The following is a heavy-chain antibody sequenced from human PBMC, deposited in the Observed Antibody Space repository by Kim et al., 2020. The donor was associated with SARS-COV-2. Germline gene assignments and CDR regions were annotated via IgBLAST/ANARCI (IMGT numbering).Heavy chain of an antibody. Sequence: GGSLRLSCAASGFTFSSYSMNWVRQAPGKGLEWVSYISSSSSTIYYADSVKGRFTISRDNAKNSLYLQMNSLRDEDTAVYYCARGSEWELPGNFDYWGQGTLVTVSS. CDR3: ARGSEWELPGNFDY. CDR1: GFTFSSYS. V-gene: IGHV3-48*02. J-gene: IGHJ4*02. D-gene: IGHD1-26*01. CDR2: ISSSSSTI.